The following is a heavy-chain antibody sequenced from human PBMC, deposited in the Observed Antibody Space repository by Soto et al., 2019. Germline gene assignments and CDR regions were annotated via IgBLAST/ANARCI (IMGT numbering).Heavy chain of an antibody. Sequence: ASVKVSCKASGYTFTSYYMHWVRQAPGQGLEWMGIINPSGGSTSYAQKFQGRVTMTRDTSTSTVYMELSSLRSEDTAVYYCAREDTAMVTFDYYYYYMDVWGKGTTVTVSS. V-gene: IGHV1-46*03. CDR2: INPSGGST. CDR3: AREDTAMVTFDYYYYYMDV. D-gene: IGHD5-18*01. CDR1: GYTFTSYY. J-gene: IGHJ6*03.